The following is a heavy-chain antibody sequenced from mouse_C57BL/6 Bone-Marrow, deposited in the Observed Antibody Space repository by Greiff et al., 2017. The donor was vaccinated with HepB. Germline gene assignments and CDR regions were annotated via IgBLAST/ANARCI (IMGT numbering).Heavy chain of an antibody. CDR3: ARGYDTTGAY. CDR1: GYSITSGYY. D-gene: IGHD2-12*01. Sequence: DVKLQESGPGLVKPSQSLSLTCSVTGYSITSGYYWNWIRQFPGNKLEWMGYISYDGSNNYNPSLKNRISITRDTSKNQFFLKLNSVTTEDTATYYCARGYDTTGAYWGQGTLVTVSA. J-gene: IGHJ3*01. CDR2: ISYDGSN. V-gene: IGHV3-6*01.